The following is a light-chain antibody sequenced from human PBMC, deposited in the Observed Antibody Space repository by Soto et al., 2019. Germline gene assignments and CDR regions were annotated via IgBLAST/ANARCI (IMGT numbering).Light chain of an antibody. CDR1: QSISTW. Sequence: DIQMTQSPSTLSASVGDRVTITCRASQSISTWVAWYQQKPGKAPKVLIHDAATLESGVPSRFSGSGFGTEFNLTISGLQPDEFATDFCHQYNRGHTFGQGTKLEIK. CDR3: HQYNRGHT. V-gene: IGKV1-5*01. CDR2: DAA. J-gene: IGKJ2*01.